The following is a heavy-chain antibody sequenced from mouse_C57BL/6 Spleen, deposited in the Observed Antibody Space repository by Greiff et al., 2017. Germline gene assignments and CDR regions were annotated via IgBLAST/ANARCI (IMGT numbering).Heavy chain of an antibody. CDR3: AWPYYYGSSFWYFDV. D-gene: IGHD1-1*01. CDR2: IDPSDSYS. CDR1: GYTFTSYW. J-gene: IGHJ1*03. V-gene: IGHV1-69*01. Sequence: QVQLQQPGAELVMPGASVKLSCKASGYTFTSYWMHWVKQRPGQGLEWIGEIDPSDSYSNYNQKFKGKSTLTVDKSSSTAYMQLSSLTSEDSAVYYCAWPYYYGSSFWYFDVWGTGTTVTVSS.